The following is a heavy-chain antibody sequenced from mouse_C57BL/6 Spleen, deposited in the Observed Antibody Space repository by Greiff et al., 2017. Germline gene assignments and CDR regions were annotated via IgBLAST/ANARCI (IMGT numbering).Heavy chain of an antibody. V-gene: IGHV1-39*01. D-gene: IGHD1-1*01. Sequence: EVQLQESGPELVKPGASVKISCKASGYSFTDYNMNWVKQSNGKSLEWIGVINPNYGTTSYNQKFKGKATLTVDQSSSTAYMQLNSLTSEDSAVYYCVIYYYGSSLYYAMDYWGQGTSVTVSS. CDR1: GYSFTDYN. J-gene: IGHJ4*01. CDR2: INPNYGTT. CDR3: VIYYYGSSLYYAMDY.